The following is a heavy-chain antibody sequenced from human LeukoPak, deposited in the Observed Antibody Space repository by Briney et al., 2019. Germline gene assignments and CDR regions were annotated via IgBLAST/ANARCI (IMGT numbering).Heavy chain of an antibody. CDR1: GGSISSYY. Sequence: SETLSLTCTLSGGSISSYYWGWVRQPPGKGLEWIGDIYDGGSNNNNPSSKSGVTISVGKSKNQFSLKLSSVTAADTAVYYCARYYYVDPYYFDYWGRGTLVTV. CDR3: ARYYYVDPYYFDY. V-gene: IGHV4-59*01. J-gene: IGHJ4*02. D-gene: IGHD3-10*02. CDR2: IYDGGSN.